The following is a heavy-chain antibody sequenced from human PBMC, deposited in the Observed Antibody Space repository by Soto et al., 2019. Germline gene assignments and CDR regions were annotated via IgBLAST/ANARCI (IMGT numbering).Heavy chain of an antibody. Sequence: QVHLQQWGAGLLKPSETLSLTCAVYGESFIGYYWTWIRHSPGKGMEWIGEINHGGSTNYNPSVKSRVTISIDTLKIRFSLKLTSVTAVDASVYYCARTGIVTTNWFDPWGQGALVTVSS. D-gene: IGHD5-12*01. CDR2: INHGGST. CDR3: ARTGIVTTNWFDP. J-gene: IGHJ5*02. V-gene: IGHV4-34*01. CDR1: GESFIGYY.